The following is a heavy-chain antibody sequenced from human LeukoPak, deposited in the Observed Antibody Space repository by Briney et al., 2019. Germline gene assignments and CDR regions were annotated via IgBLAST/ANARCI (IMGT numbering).Heavy chain of an antibody. CDR1: GGAISNSELY. J-gene: IGHJ4*02. CDR3: ARLAGHHNNGRFDF. D-gene: IGHD1-1*01. Sequence: SETLFLTCTVSGGAISNSELYWGWVRQPPGKGLEWIAMIYYSGSTYSNPSLKSRVTISVDTSKNQFSLKVRSVTAADSAVYFCARLAGHHNNGRFDFWGQGVLVSVSS. CDR2: IYYSGST. V-gene: IGHV4-39*01.